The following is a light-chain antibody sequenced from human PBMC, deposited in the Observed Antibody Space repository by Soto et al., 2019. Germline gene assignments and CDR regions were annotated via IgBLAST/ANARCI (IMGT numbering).Light chain of an antibody. CDR1: SSNIGNNY. CDR2: DND. Sequence: QSVLTQPPSVSAAPGQKVTISCSGSSSNIGNNYVSWFQHLPGAAPQLLIYDNDKRPSGIPDRFSGSKSGTSATLGITGLQTGDEADYYCGTWDSSLSAVVFGGGTKLTVL. J-gene: IGLJ2*01. CDR3: GTWDSSLSAVV. V-gene: IGLV1-51*01.